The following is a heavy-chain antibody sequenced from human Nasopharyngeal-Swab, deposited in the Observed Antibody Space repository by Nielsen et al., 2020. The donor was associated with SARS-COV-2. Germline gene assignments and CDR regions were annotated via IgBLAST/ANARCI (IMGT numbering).Heavy chain of an antibody. Sequence: GGSLRLSCAASGFSTSTYAMSWVRQAPGKGLEWVSALSAGGTTYYAASAKGRFTISRDNSKNTLYLQLNSLRDEDTAVYYCAKGSPGQCSSVTCTGAIYFDYWGQGTLVTVSS. CDR3: AKGSPGQCSSVTCTGAIYFDY. D-gene: IGHD2-2*01. CDR1: GFSTSTYA. V-gene: IGHV3-23*01. J-gene: IGHJ4*02. CDR2: LSAGGTT.